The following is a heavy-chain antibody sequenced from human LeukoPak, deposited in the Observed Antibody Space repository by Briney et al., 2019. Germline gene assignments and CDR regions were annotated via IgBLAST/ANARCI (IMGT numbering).Heavy chain of an antibody. D-gene: IGHD2-2*01. V-gene: IGHV3-15*01. CDR1: GFTFSNAW. J-gene: IGHJ4*02. CDR3: TTEGVNGGVVVPAATKIDY. Sequence: GGSLRLSCAACGFTFSNAWMSWVRQAPGKGLEWVGRIKSKTDGGTTDYAAPVKGRFTISRDDSKNTLYLQMNSLKTEDTAVYYCTTEGVNGGVVVPAATKIDYWGQGTLVTVSS. CDR2: IKSKTDGGTT.